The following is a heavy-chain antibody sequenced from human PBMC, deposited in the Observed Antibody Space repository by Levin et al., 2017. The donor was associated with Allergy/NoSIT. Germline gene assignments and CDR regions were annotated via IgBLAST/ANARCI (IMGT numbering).Heavy chain of an antibody. Sequence: ASVKVSCAASGFTFSEYAMTWVRQAPGKGLEWVSVITGGGSDTYYGDSVKGRFTVSRDNSKNTLYLELNGLRADDTAVYYCAKKQGGTTGFSFDVWGQGTMVTVSS. CDR3: AKKQGGTTGFSFDV. CDR1: GFTFSEYA. J-gene: IGHJ3*01. D-gene: IGHD1/OR15-1a*01. V-gene: IGHV3-23*01. CDR2: ITGGGSDT.